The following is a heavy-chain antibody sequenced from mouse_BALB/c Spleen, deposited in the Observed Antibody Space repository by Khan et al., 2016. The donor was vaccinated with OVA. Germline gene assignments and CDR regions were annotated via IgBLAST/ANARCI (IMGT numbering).Heavy chain of an antibody. D-gene: IGHD2-2*01. V-gene: IGHV1S135*01. Sequence: VQLKQSGPELMKPGASVKISCKASGYSFTSYYIHWVMESHGKSLEWIGYIDPFSGDTTYNQKFKGKATLTVDKSSSTAYILLSNLTSEDSAVYYCTRHGYVAWFTYWDQGTLVTVSA. CDR2: IDPFSGDT. CDR1: GYSFTSYY. CDR3: TRHGYVAWFTY. J-gene: IGHJ3*01.